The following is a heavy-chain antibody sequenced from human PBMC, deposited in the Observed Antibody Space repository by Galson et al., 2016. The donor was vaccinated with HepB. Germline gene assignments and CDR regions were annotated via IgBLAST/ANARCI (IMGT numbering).Heavy chain of an antibody. CDR1: GESFSTYY. V-gene: IGHV4-34*01. D-gene: IGHD2-15*01. CDR2: IHHSGPI. J-gene: IGHJ6*02. CDR3: ARGPKKIVVVLPATPHFHGLDV. Sequence: SETLSLTCAVYGESFSTYYWSWIRQPPGKGLEWIGAIHHSGPINYNPSPKSRAPISVDTSKNQFSLNLTSVTAADTAVYDCARGPKKIVVVLPATPHFHGLDVWGRGTTVTVSS.